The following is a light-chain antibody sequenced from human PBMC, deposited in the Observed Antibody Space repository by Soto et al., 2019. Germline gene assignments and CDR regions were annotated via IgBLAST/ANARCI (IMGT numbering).Light chain of an antibody. V-gene: IGKV3-20*01. CDR2: GAS. Sequence: EIVLTQSPGTLSLSPGERATLSCRASQSLSSRSLAWYQQKPGQSPRLLMYGASSRATGIPDRFSGSGSGTDFTLTISRLEPEDFAVYYCQQYGSSPLTFGGGTKVEIK. CDR1: QSLSSRS. CDR3: QQYGSSPLT. J-gene: IGKJ4*01.